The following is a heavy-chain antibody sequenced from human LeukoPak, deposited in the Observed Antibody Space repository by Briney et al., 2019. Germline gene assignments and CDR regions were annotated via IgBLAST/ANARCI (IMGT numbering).Heavy chain of an antibody. D-gene: IGHD3-22*01. J-gene: IGHJ4*02. CDR2: INPNSGDT. CDR3: ARRVDYYDSSGPLRY. Sequence: GESLKISCKGSGYSFTSYWIGWVRQAPGQGLEWMGWINPNSGDTNYAQKFQGRVTMTRDTSINTAYMELSSLRSDDTAVYYCARRVDYYDSSGPLRYWGQGVLVTVSS. V-gene: IGHV1-2*02. CDR1: GYSFTSYW.